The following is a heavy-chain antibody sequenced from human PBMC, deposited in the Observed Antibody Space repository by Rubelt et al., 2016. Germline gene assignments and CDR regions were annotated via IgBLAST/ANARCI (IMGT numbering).Heavy chain of an antibody. J-gene: IGHJ4*02. CDR1: GGSISSSSYY. D-gene: IGHD6-19*01. Sequence: QLQLQESGPGLVKPSETLSLTCTVPGGSISSSSYYWAWIRQPPGKGPECIGTMYSSGTAYYNPSLKSRVTTSVDTAKDQFSLNLSSVTAADTAVYYCERHGSGWSISNYWGPGTLVTVSS. CDR3: ERHGSGWSISNY. V-gene: IGHV4-39*01. CDR2: MYSSGTA.